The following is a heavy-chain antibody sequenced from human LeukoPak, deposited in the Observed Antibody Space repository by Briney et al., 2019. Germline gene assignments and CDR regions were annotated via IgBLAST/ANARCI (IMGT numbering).Heavy chain of an antibody. Sequence: SETLSLTCTVSGGSISSYYWSWIRQPAGKGLEWIGRIYTSGSTNYNPSLKSRVTMSVDTSKNQFSLKLSSVTAADTAVYYCARQRADTYYDFWSGYFYFDYWGQGTLVTVSS. CDR3: ARQRADTYYDFWSGYFYFDY. V-gene: IGHV4-4*07. CDR1: GGSISSYY. D-gene: IGHD3-3*01. CDR2: IYTSGST. J-gene: IGHJ4*02.